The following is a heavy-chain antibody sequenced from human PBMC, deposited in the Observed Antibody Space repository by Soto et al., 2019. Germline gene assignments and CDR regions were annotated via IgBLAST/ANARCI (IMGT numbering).Heavy chain of an antibody. CDR2: INSDGSDT. V-gene: IGHV3-74*01. CDR3: VRDRDGYNF. Sequence: EVQLVESGGGLVQPAGSLRLSCAASGFTFNTFVTHWVRQVPGKGLVWVSRINSDGSDTRYADSVKGRFTISRDNARNTLDLQMSSLRAEDTAVYFCVRDRDGYNFWGQGTMVTVSS. J-gene: IGHJ3*01. CDR1: GFTFNTFV. D-gene: IGHD5-12*01.